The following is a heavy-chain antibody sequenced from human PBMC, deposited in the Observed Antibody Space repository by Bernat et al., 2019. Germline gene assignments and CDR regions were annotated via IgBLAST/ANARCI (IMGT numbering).Heavy chain of an antibody. CDR3: ARDARYCSGGSCYPSDY. Sequence: QVQLVESGGGVVQPGRSLRLSCAASGFTFSSYGMHWVRQAPGKGLEWVAVIWYDGSNKYYADSVKGRFTISRDNSKNTLYLQMNSLRAEDTAVYYCARDARYCSGGSCYPSDYWGQGTLVTVSS. J-gene: IGHJ4*02. D-gene: IGHD2-15*01. V-gene: IGHV3-33*01. CDR2: IWYDGSNK. CDR1: GFTFSSYG.